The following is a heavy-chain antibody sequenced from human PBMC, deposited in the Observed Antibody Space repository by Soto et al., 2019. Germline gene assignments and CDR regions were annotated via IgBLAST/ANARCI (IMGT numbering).Heavy chain of an antibody. V-gene: IGHV1-58*01. CDR2: VVVASGNT. CDR3: AADPWYTGNYWGSGMDV. D-gene: IGHD1-26*01. Sequence: GASVKVSCKASGFTFSSSAVHWVRQARGQRLEWIGWVVVASGNTNHAQNLQGRVTIVSDMSKNTAYMELSSLRSEDTAVYYCAADPWYTGNYWGSGMDVWGQGTTVTVS. J-gene: IGHJ6*02. CDR1: GFTFSSSA.